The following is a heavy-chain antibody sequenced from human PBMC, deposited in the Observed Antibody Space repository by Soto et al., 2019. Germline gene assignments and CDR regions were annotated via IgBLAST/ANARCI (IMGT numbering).Heavy chain of an antibody. Sequence: QVQLQQWGAGLLKPSETLSLTCAVYGGSFSGYYWSWIRLPPGKGLEWIGEINHSGSTNYNPSLKSRVTISVDTSKNQFSLKLSSVTAADTAVYYCARGSKGGLGRPLDYWGQGTLVTVSS. V-gene: IGHV4-34*01. CDR2: INHSGST. D-gene: IGHD2-15*01. J-gene: IGHJ4*02. CDR1: GGSFSGYY. CDR3: ARGSKGGLGRPLDY.